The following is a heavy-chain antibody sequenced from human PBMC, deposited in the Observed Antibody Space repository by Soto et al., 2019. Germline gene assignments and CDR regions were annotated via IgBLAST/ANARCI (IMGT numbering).Heavy chain of an antibody. V-gene: IGHV3-23*01. CDR3: AKMTTRRFDY. CDR1: GFTFSSYA. CDR2: ISGSGLST. J-gene: IGHJ4*02. Sequence: SLRLSCAASGFTFSSYAMSWVRQAPGKGLEWVSGISGSGLSTNYADSVKGRFTISRDNSKNTLYLQMNSLRAEDTAVYYCAKMTTRRFDYWGQGTLVTVSS. D-gene: IGHD4-17*01.